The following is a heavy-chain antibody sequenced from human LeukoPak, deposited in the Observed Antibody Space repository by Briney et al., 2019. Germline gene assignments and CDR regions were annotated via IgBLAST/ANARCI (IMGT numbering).Heavy chain of an antibody. CDR1: GFTFSSYE. J-gene: IGHJ6*04. V-gene: IGHV3-48*03. CDR2: ISSSGSTI. CDR3: AELGITMIGGV. D-gene: IGHD3-10*02. Sequence: GGSLRLSCAASGFTFSSYEMNWVRQAAGKGLEWVSYISSSGSTIYYADSVKGRFTNSRDNAKNSLYLEMNSLRAEETAVYYCAELGITMIGGVWGKGTTVTISS.